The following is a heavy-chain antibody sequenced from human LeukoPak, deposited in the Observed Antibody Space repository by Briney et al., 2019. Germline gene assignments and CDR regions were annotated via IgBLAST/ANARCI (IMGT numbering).Heavy chain of an antibody. Sequence: ASVKVSCKASGYTFTSYAMNLGRQGPGQGLGWVGWINTNTGNPTYAQCFTGRFVFSLDTSVSTAYLQISSLKAEDTAVYYCARIRALVGDLFDYWGQGTLVTVSS. CDR3: ARIRALVGDLFDY. CDR1: GYTFTSYA. CDR2: INTNTGNP. V-gene: IGHV7-4-1*02. J-gene: IGHJ4*02. D-gene: IGHD4-17*01.